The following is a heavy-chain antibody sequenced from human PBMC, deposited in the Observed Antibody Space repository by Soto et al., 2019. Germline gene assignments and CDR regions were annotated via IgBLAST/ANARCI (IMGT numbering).Heavy chain of an antibody. CDR2: IGTAGDT. V-gene: IGHV3-13*01. Sequence: QPGGSLRLSCAASGFTFSSYDTHWVRQATGKGLEWVSAIGTAGDTYYPGSVKGRFTISRENAKNSLYLQMNSLRAGDTAVYYCARDGARLRGMDVWAQGTTVTVS. D-gene: IGHD1-1*01. J-gene: IGHJ6*02. CDR1: GFTFSSYD. CDR3: ARDGARLRGMDV.